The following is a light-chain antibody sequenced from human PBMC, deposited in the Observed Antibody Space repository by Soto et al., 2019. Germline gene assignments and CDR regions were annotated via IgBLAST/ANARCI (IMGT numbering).Light chain of an antibody. CDR1: QSLLHSNGYNC. Sequence: DIVMTQSPLSLPVTPGEPASISCRSSQSLLHSNGYNCLDWYLQKPGQSPQLLIYLGSNRASGVPDRFSGSGSGTDFTLKISRVEAEDVGVCCCVRGGGGPVAFGGGTKVEIK. V-gene: IGKV2-28*01. J-gene: IGKJ4*01. CDR3: VRGGGGPVA. CDR2: LGS.